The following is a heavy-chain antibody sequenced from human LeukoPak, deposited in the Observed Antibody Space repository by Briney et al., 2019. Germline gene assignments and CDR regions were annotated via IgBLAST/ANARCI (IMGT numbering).Heavy chain of an antibody. CDR2: IYYSGST. Sequence: VKPSETLSLTCTVSGGSISSCYWSWIRQPPGKGLEWIGYIYYSGSTNYNPSLKSRVTISVDTSKNQFSLKLSSVTAADTAVYYCARGSTYYDYVWGSYRFHNWFDPWGQGTLVTVSS. J-gene: IGHJ5*02. CDR1: GGSISSCY. V-gene: IGHV4-59*01. D-gene: IGHD3-16*02. CDR3: ARGSTYYDYVWGSYRFHNWFDP.